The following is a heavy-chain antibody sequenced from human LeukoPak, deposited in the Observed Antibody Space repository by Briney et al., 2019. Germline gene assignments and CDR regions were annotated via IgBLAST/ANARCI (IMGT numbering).Heavy chain of an antibody. Sequence: PGGSLRLSCAASGFTFSNAWMCWVRQAPGKGREWVGRIKSKTDGGTTDYAAPVKGRFTISRDDSKNTLYLQMNSLKTEDTAVYYCTTEELGYCSGGSCCSLYYYYYYMDVWGKGTTVTVSS. CDR1: GFTFSNAW. V-gene: IGHV3-15*01. J-gene: IGHJ6*03. CDR2: IKSKTDGGTT. CDR3: TTEELGYCSGGSCCSLYYYYYYMDV. D-gene: IGHD2-15*01.